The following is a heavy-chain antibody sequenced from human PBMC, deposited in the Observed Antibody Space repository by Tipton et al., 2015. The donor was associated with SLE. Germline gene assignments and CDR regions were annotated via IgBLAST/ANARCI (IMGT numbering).Heavy chain of an antibody. D-gene: IGHD6-13*01. Sequence: GSLRLSCAASGFTFSSYEMNWVRQAPGKGPEWVSYISSSGSTIYYADSVKGRFTISRDNAKNSLYLQMNSLRAEDTAVYYCARDIAAVGGYWGQGTLVTVSS. CDR1: GFTFSSYE. CDR2: ISSSGSTI. V-gene: IGHV3-48*03. J-gene: IGHJ4*02. CDR3: ARDIAAVGGY.